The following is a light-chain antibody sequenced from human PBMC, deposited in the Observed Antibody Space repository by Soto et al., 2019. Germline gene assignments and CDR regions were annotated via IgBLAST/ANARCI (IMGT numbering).Light chain of an antibody. CDR2: GAS. CDR3: QQYNNWPTA. CDR1: QSVSGN. Sequence: EIVMTQSPATLSVSPGERATLSCRASQSVSGNLAWYQQKPGQAPRLLIYGASTRATGIPARFSGSGAGTEFTLTVSSLQSEDFAVYYCQQYNNWPTAFGQGTKEEIK. J-gene: IGKJ1*01. V-gene: IGKV3-15*01.